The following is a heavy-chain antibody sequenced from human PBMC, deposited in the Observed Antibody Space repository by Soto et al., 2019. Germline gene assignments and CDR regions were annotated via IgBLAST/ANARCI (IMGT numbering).Heavy chain of an antibody. CDR1: GFTFSRYS. J-gene: IGHJ4*02. V-gene: IGHV3-21*01. CDR3: AGVRGGGSYYFDY. D-gene: IGHD1-26*01. CDR2: ISSSSSYI. Sequence: EVQLVESGGGLVKPGGSLRLSCAASGFTFSRYSMNWVRQAPGKGLEWVSSISSSSSYIYYADSVKGRFTISRDNAKNSLYLQMNSLSAEDTAVYYCAGVRGGGSYYFDYWGQGTLVTVSS.